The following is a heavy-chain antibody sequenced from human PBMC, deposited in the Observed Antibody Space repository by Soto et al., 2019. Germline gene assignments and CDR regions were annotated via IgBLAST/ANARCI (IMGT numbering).Heavy chain of an antibody. V-gene: IGHV1-69*06. Sequence: QVQLVQSGAEVKKPGSSVKVSCKASGGTFSSYAISWVRQAPGQGLEWMGGIIPIFGTANYAQTFQGRVTITADKSTSTAYMELSSLRSEGTAVYYWARDLGYCSSTSCYHYYYYGMDVWGQGTTVTVSS. J-gene: IGHJ6*02. D-gene: IGHD2-2*01. CDR2: IIPIFGTA. CDR1: GGTFSSYA. CDR3: ARDLGYCSSTSCYHYYYYGMDV.